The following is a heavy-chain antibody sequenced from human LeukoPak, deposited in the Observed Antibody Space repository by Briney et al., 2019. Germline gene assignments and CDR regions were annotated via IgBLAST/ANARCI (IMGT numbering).Heavy chain of an antibody. Sequence: PSETLSLTCAVYGGSFSGYYWSWIRQPPGKGLEWIGEINHSGSTNYNPSLKSRVTISVDTSKNQFSLKLSSVTAADTAVYYCARQKMIYCSSTSCHHRYNWFDPWGQGTLVTVSS. V-gene: IGHV4-34*01. CDR1: GGSFSGYY. D-gene: IGHD2-2*01. CDR2: INHSGST. J-gene: IGHJ5*02. CDR3: ARQKMIYCSSTSCHHRYNWFDP.